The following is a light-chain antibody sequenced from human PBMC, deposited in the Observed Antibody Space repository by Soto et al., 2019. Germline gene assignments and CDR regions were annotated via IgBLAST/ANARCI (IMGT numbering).Light chain of an antibody. CDR3: QQFYAAPPT. Sequence: DIVMTQSPGSLAVSLGERAVITCKSSQSVLFTSNNKNFLAWYQQKAVQPPKLLINWASTRESGVPERFSGSGSGTDFTLTISSLQAEDVAVYFCQQFYAAPPTFGQGTKVEIK. CDR1: QSVLFTSNNKNF. J-gene: IGKJ1*01. V-gene: IGKV4-1*01. CDR2: WAS.